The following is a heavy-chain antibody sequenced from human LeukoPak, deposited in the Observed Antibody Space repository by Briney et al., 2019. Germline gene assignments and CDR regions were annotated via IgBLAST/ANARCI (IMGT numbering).Heavy chain of an antibody. V-gene: IGHV4-4*07. Sequence: PSETLSLTSTVSGGSISSYYWSWIRQPAGKGLEWIGRIYTSGSTNYNPSLKSRLTMSVDTSKNQFSLKLSSVTAADTAVYYCASSSITIFGVVIPEFDYWGQGTLVTVSS. J-gene: IGHJ4*02. CDR3: ASSSITIFGVVIPEFDY. CDR1: GGSISSYY. D-gene: IGHD3-3*01. CDR2: IYTSGST.